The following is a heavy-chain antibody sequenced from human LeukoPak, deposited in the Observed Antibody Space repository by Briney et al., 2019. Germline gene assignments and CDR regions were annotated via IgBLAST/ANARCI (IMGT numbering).Heavy chain of an antibody. D-gene: IGHD2-15*01. CDR3: ARVLQYCSGGSCYSGVVRAFDI. V-gene: IGHV1-2*02. CDR1: GYTFTVYY. Sequence: ASVTVSCKASGYTFTVYYMHWVRQAPGQGLEWMGWINPNSGGTNYAQKFQGRVTMTRDTSISTAYMELSRLRSDDTAVYYCARVLQYCSGGSCYSGVVRAFDIWGQGTMVTVSS. J-gene: IGHJ3*02. CDR2: INPNSGGT.